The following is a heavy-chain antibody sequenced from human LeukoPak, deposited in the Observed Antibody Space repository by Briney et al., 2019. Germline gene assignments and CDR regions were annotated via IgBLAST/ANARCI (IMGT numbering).Heavy chain of an antibody. D-gene: IGHD2-15*01. V-gene: IGHV1-2*02. J-gene: IGHJ4*02. CDR2: IDPNSGGT. Sequence: ASVKVSCKASGYTFTGYYMHWVRQAPGQGHEWMGWIDPNSGGTNYAQKFQGRVTLTRDTSISTAYMELRRLRSDDTAVYYCARAGYCSDGSCYALDYWGQGTLVTVSS. CDR1: GYTFTGYY. CDR3: ARAGYCSDGSCYALDY.